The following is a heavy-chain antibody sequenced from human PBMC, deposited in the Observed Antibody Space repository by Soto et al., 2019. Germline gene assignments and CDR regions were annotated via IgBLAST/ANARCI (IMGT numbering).Heavy chain of an antibody. J-gene: IGHJ6*02. V-gene: IGHV1-8*01. CDR3: ARRSLLWFGELSPYYYYYGMDV. D-gene: IGHD3-10*01. CDR2: MDPNSGNT. CDR1: GYTFTSYD. Sequence: ASVKVSCKASGYTFTSYDINWVRQATGQGLEWMGWMDPNSGNTGYAQKFQGRVTMTRNTSISTAYMELSSLRSEDTAVYYCARRSLLWFGELSPYYYYYGMDVWGQGTTVTGSS.